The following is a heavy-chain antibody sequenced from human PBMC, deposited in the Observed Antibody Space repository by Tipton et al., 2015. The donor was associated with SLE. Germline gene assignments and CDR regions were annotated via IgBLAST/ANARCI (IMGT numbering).Heavy chain of an antibody. CDR1: GGSFSGYY. D-gene: IGHD4-23*01. Sequence: TLSLTCAVYGGSFSGYYWGWIRQPPGKGLEWIGYIYYSGSTNYNPSLKSRVTISLDTSKNQFSLKLSSVTAADTAVYYCATQIKDYGGNSGWYFDLWGRGTLVTVSS. J-gene: IGHJ2*01. CDR2: IYYSGST. V-gene: IGHV4-59*01. CDR3: ATQIKDYGGNSGWYFDL.